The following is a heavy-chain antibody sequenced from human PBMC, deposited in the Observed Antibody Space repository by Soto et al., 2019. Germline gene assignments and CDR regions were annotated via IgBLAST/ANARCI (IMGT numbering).Heavy chain of an antibody. CDR2: ISSSGSTI. D-gene: IGHD6-19*01. Sequence: GGSLRLSCAASGFTFSDYYMSWIRQAPGKGLEWVSYISSSGSTIYYADSVKGRFTISRDNAKNSLYLQMNSLRAEDTAVYYCARVSTRHYSSGWYSYYFDYWGQGTLVTVSS. V-gene: IGHV3-11*01. J-gene: IGHJ4*02. CDR3: ARVSTRHYSSGWYSYYFDY. CDR1: GFTFSDYY.